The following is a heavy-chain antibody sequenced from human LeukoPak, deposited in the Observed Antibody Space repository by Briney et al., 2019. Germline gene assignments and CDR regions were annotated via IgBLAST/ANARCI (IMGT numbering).Heavy chain of an antibody. Sequence: GGSLRLSCAASGFTFSSYGMSWVRQAPGKGLEWVSAISGSGGSAYYADSVKGRFTISRDNSKNTLYLQMNSLRAEDTAVYYCARRAGIYSHPYDYWGQGTLVTVSS. CDR1: GFTFSSYG. V-gene: IGHV3-23*01. J-gene: IGHJ4*02. CDR3: ARRAGIYSHPYDY. CDR2: ISGSGGSA. D-gene: IGHD1-14*01.